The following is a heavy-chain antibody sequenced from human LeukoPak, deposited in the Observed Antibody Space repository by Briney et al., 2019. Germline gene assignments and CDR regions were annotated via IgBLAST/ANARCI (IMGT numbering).Heavy chain of an antibody. Sequence: ASVKVSCKASGYTFTGYYMHWVRQAPGQGLEWMGRINPNSGGTSYAQKFQGRVTMTRDTSISTAYMELSRLRSDDTAVYYCARERGYSSSWYLLWGQGTLVTVSS. D-gene: IGHD6-13*01. CDR2: INPNSGGT. CDR1: GYTFTGYY. CDR3: ARERGYSSSWYLL. J-gene: IGHJ4*02. V-gene: IGHV1-2*06.